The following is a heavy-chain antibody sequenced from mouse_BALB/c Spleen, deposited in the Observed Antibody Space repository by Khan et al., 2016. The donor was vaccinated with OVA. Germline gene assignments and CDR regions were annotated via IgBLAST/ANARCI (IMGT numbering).Heavy chain of an antibody. CDR3: TRSGWAACAY. CDR2: INPSNGGT. V-gene: IGHV1S81*02. D-gene: IGHD1-1*02. CDR1: GYTFTSYY. J-gene: IGHJ3*01. Sequence: QVQLQQPGAELVKPGASVKLSCKASGYTFTSYYIYWVKQRPGQGLEWIGGINPSNGGTYFNEKFVSKATLTVDNSSSTAFLPVSSLTSADCAVYYCTRSGWAACAYWGQGTLVTVSA.